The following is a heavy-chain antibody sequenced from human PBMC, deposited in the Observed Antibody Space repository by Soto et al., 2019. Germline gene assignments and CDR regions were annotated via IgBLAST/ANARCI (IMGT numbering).Heavy chain of an antibody. J-gene: IGHJ5*02. V-gene: IGHV3-23*01. CDR1: GFTFSDCG. CDR3: AKPLWFGESVFDP. D-gene: IGHD3-10*01. Sequence: EVQLSQSGGGLVQPGGSLRLSCAASGFTFSDCGMSWVRQAPGKGLEWVSTIRGSAGNTYYVDSVKGRFTISRDDSTNTVYLQMNSLRAEDTAVYYCAKPLWFGESVFDPWGQGTLVIVSS. CDR2: IRGSAGNT.